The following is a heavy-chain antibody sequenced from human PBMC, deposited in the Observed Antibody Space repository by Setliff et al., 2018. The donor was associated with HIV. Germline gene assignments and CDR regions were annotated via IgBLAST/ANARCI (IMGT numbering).Heavy chain of an antibody. CDR1: GFTVSSYY. CDR3: ARLRPYNSALDY. CDR2: IYSDGST. Sequence: GGSLRLSCAASGFTVSSYYMSWVRQAPGKGLEWVSTIYSDGSTYHRDSVKGRFTLSRDNSKNTVYLQVGSLRPDDTAMYYCARLRPYNSALDYWGQGTLVTVSS. V-gene: IGHV3-66*02. D-gene: IGHD3-10*01. J-gene: IGHJ4*02.